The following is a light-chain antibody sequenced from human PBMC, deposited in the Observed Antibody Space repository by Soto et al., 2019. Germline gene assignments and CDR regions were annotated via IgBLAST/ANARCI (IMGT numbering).Light chain of an antibody. V-gene: IGKV3-15*01. J-gene: IGKJ1*01. CDR3: QQYNNWPRT. CDR1: ETVSSN. Sequence: EIVLTQSPGTVSLSPGERATLSCRASETVSSNLAWYQQKLGQAPRLLIYGASTRATGIPARFSGSGSGTEFTLTISSLQSEDFAVYYCQQYNNWPRTFGQGTKVDIK. CDR2: GAS.